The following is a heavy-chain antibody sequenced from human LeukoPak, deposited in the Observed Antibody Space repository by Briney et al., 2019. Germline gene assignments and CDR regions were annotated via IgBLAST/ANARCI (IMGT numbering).Heavy chain of an antibody. CDR2: ISSSSSYI. D-gene: IGHD6-13*01. V-gene: IGHV3-21*01. Sequence: GGSLRLSCAASGFTFSSYSMNWVRQAPGKGLEWVSSISSSSSYIYYADSVKGRFTISRDNAKNSLYLQMNSLRAEDTAVYYCARAGSSSWPTRIDYWGQGTLVTVSS. J-gene: IGHJ4*02. CDR1: GFTFSSYS. CDR3: ARAGSSSWPTRIDY.